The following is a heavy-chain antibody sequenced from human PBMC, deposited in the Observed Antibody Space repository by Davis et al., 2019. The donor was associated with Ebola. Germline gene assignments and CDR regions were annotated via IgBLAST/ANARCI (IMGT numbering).Heavy chain of an antibody. CDR2: IYTGHSDT. D-gene: IGHD7-27*01. V-gene: IGHV5-51*01. Sequence: GESLKISCTDSGNSFASHWIGWVRQMPGKGLEWMGIIYTGHSDTSYSPSFRGQVTISADKSIKTAFLQWSSLKASDTAMYYCASLRRTITGMDDGFDIWGQGTMVTVSS. J-gene: IGHJ3*02. CDR3: ASLRRTITGMDDGFDI. CDR1: GNSFASHW.